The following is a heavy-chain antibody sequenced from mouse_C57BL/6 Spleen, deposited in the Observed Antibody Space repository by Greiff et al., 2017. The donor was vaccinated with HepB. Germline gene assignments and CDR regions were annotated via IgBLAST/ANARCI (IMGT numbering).Heavy chain of an antibody. J-gene: IGHJ4*01. CDR1: GYTFTSYW. CDR3: ARSDYYYGSSYVNYAMDY. Sequence: QVQLKQPGAELVKPGASVKLSCKASGYTFTSYWMHWVKQRPGRGLEWIGRIDPNSGGTKYNEKFKSKATLTVDKPSSTAYMQLSSLTSEDSAVYYCARSDYYYGSSYVNYAMDYWGQGTSVTVSS. V-gene: IGHV1-72*01. CDR2: IDPNSGGT. D-gene: IGHD1-1*01.